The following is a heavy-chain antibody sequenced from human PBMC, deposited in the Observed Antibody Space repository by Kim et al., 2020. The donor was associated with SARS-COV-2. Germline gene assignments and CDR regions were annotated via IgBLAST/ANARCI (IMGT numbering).Heavy chain of an antibody. J-gene: IGHJ6*02. CDR1: GFTFDDYA. D-gene: IGHD5-18*01. V-gene: IGHV3-9*01. CDR2: ISWNSGSI. Sequence: GGSLRLSCAASGFTFDDYAMHWVRQAPGKGLEWVSGISWNSGSIGYADSVKGRFTISRDNAKNSLYLQMNSLRAEDTALYYCAKAANIPGYSYGGYYGMDVWGQGTTVTVSS. CDR3: AKAANIPGYSYGGYYGMDV.